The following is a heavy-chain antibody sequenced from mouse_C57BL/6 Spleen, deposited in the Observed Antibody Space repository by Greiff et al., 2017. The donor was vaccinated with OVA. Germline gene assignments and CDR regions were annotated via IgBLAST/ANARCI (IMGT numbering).Heavy chain of an antibody. J-gene: IGHJ3*01. V-gene: IGHV1-9*01. CDR2: ILPGSGST. CDR3: ASYYSKGGGFAY. CDR1: GYTFTGYW. D-gene: IGHD2-5*01. Sequence: QVQLQQSGAELMKPGASVKLSCKATGYTFTGYWIEWVKQRPGHGLEWIGVILPGSGSTKYNEKFKGKATLTADTSSNTAYMQLSSLTPEDSAICYCASYYSKGGGFAYWGQGTLVTVSA.